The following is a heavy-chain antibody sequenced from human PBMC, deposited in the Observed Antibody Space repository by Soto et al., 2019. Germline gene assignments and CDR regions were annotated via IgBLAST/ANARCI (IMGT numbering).Heavy chain of an antibody. V-gene: IGHV1-18*01. CDR2: ISAYTGNT. CDR3: ARGPESRSTAYFDY. J-gene: IGHJ4*02. D-gene: IGHD1-26*01. CDR1: GYTFTDYG. Sequence: ASVKVSCKASGYTFTDYGITWVRQAPGQGLEWMGWISAYTGNTNYAQKVQGRVTMSTDTSTSTAYLELRSLRSDDTAVYYCARGPESRSTAYFDYWGQGTLVTVSS.